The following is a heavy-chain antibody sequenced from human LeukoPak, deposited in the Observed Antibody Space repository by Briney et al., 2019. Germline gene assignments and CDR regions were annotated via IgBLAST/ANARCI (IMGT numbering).Heavy chain of an antibody. J-gene: IGHJ6*03. CDR2: IYYSGST. CDR1: GGSISSSSYY. V-gene: IGHV4-39*01. CDR3: ARQRYCSGGSCFYTYYYYYYMDV. Sequence: SETLSLTCTVSGGSISSSSYYWGWIRQPPGKGLEWIGSIYYSGSTYYNPSLKSRVTISVDTSKNQFSLKLSSVTAADTAVYYCARQRYCSGGSCFYTYYYYYYMDVWGKGTTVTTSS. D-gene: IGHD2-15*01.